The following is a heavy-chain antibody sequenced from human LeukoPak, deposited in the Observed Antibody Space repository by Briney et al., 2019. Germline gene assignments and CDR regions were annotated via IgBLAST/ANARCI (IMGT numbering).Heavy chain of an antibody. D-gene: IGHD6-6*01. Sequence: GGSLRLSCAASGFTFSPHAMHWVRQAPGKGLKWVAVISSDGSDKYYADSVRGRFTISRDNSKNTLYLQMNSLRAEDTAVYYCARHRSSWLIDYWGQGTLVTVSS. J-gene: IGHJ4*02. CDR3: ARHRSSWLIDY. CDR1: GFTFSPHA. CDR2: ISSDGSDK. V-gene: IGHV3-30-3*01.